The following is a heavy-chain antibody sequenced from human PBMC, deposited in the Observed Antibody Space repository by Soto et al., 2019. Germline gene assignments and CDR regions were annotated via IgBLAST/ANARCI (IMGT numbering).Heavy chain of an antibody. CDR2: IYSGGNT. Sequence: VQLVETGGGLIQPGGSLRLSCTASGFTVSSNYMTWVRQAPGKGLEWVSVIYSGGNTYYADSVKGRFTSSRDKSTNTLYLQINSLRAEDTAVYYCAGATGRYWGQGTLVTVSS. CDR1: GFTVSSNY. V-gene: IGHV3-53*02. J-gene: IGHJ4*02. D-gene: IGHD1-1*01. CDR3: AGATGRY.